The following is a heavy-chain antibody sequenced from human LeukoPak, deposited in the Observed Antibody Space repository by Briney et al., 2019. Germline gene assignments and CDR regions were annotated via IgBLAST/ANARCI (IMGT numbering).Heavy chain of an antibody. Sequence: PGGSLRLSCAASGFTFSSYSMNWVRQAPGKGLEWVSSISSSSSYIYYADSVKGRFTISRDNAKNSLYLQMNSLRAKDTAVYYCARSPREPFPDAFDIWGQGTMVTVSS. CDR1: GFTFSSYS. V-gene: IGHV3-21*01. CDR3: ARSPREPFPDAFDI. CDR2: ISSSSSYI. J-gene: IGHJ3*02. D-gene: IGHD1-26*01.